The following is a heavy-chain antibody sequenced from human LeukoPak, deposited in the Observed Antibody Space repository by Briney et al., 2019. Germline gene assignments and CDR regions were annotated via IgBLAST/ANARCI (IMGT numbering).Heavy chain of an antibody. CDR3: ARVDRDYYGMDV. CDR2: IYSREGI. D-gene: IGHD3-10*01. V-gene: IGHV4-4*07. J-gene: IGHJ6*02. CDR1: GGSISSYY. Sequence: SETLSLTCTVSGGSISSYYWSWIRQPAGKGLEWIGRIYSREGIFYNPSLKSRVTVSVDTSKNQFSLKVRSVTAADTAVYYCARVDRDYYGMDVWGQGTTVTVSS.